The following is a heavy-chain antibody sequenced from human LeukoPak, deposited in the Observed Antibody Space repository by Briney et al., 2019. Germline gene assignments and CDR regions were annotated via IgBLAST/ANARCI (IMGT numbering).Heavy chain of an antibody. Sequence: GGSLRLSCAASGFTFSSYSMNWVCQAPGKGLEWVSSISSSSSYIYYADSVKGRFTISRDNAKNSLYLQMNSLRAEDTAVYYCARERRYYDYVWGSYRPEALDYWGQGTLVTVSS. CDR1: GFTFSSYS. CDR3: ARERRYYDYVWGSYRPEALDY. J-gene: IGHJ4*02. V-gene: IGHV3-21*01. CDR2: ISSSSSYI. D-gene: IGHD3-16*02.